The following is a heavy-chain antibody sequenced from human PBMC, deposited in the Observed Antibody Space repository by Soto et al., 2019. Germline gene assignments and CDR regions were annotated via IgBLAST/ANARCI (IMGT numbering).Heavy chain of an antibody. CDR1: GCTFTSYD. J-gene: IGHJ4*02. Sequence: QVQLVQAGVTVKSPGASVKGSAKAPGCTFTSYDVNWVRQAPVQGLEWMVWMNRNSSNTGYAQKFQGRVTMTRNTSISTAYMELSSLRSEDTAVYYCARTRYGDNVDYWGQGPLVTVSS. CDR3: ARTRYGDNVDY. D-gene: IGHD4-17*01. V-gene: IGHV1-8*01. CDR2: MNRNSSNT.